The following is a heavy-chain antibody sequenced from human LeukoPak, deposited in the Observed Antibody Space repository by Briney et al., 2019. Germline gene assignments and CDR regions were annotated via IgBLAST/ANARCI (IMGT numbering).Heavy chain of an antibody. CDR2: IIPILGIA. Sequence: ASVKVSCKASGGTFSSYAISWVRQAPGQGLEWMGRIIPILGIANYAQKFQGRVTITADNSTSTAYMELSSLRSEDTAVYYCARHRDGYNYLFDYWGQGTLVTVSS. D-gene: IGHD5-24*01. CDR1: GGTFSSYA. J-gene: IGHJ4*02. V-gene: IGHV1-69*04. CDR3: ARHRDGYNYLFDY.